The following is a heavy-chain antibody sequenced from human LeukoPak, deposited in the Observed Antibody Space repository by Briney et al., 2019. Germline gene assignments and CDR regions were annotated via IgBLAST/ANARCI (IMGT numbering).Heavy chain of an antibody. Sequence: GASVKVSCKASGYTFTGYYMHWVRQAPGQGLEWMGWINADNGHTKYSQKFQGRVTITRDTSASTAYMELSSLRSEDTAVYYCARDQAPLVVVTAVDAFDFWGQGTMVTVSS. CDR1: GYTFTGYY. CDR3: ARDQAPLVVVTAVDAFDF. D-gene: IGHD2-21*02. CDR2: INADNGHT. V-gene: IGHV1-3*01. J-gene: IGHJ3*01.